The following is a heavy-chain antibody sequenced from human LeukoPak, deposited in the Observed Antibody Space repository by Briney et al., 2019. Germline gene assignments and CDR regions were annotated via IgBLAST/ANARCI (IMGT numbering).Heavy chain of an antibody. CDR2: IYWNDDK. D-gene: IGHD6-13*01. CDR3: ALLYSSSWYILEPLPFDP. J-gene: IGHJ5*02. CDR1: GFSLSTSGVG. Sequence: ESGPTLVNPTQTLTLTCTFSGFSLSTSGVGVGWIRQPPGKALEWLALIYWNDDKRYSPSLKSRLTITKDTSKNQVVLTMTNMDPVDTATYYCALLYSSSWYILEPLPFDPWGQGTLVTASS. V-gene: IGHV2-5*01.